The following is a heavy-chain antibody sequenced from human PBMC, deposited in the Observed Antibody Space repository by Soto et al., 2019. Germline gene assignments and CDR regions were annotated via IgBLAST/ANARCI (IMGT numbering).Heavy chain of an antibody. D-gene: IGHD3-9*01. CDR2: INPSGGST. Sequence: EASVKVSCKASGYTFTSYYMHWVRQAPGQGLEWMGIINPSGGSTSYAQKFQGRVTMTRDTSTSTVYMELSSLRSEDTAVYYCAREGYDILTGYYRHLNYWGQGTLVTLSS. CDR1: GYTFTSYY. CDR3: AREGYDILTGYYRHLNY. J-gene: IGHJ4*02. V-gene: IGHV1-46*01.